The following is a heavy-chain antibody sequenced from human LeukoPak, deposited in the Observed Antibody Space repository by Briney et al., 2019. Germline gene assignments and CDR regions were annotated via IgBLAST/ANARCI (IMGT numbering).Heavy chain of an antibody. CDR1: GGTFSSYA. V-gene: IGHV1-69*01. D-gene: IGHD3-9*01. Sequence: SVKVSCKASGGTFSSYAISWVRQASGQGLEWMGGIIPIFGTANYAQKFQGRVTITADESTSTAYMELSSLRSEDTAVYYCARDKDILTGYYHFDYWGQGTLVTVSS. CDR3: ARDKDILTGYYHFDY. CDR2: IIPIFGTA. J-gene: IGHJ4*02.